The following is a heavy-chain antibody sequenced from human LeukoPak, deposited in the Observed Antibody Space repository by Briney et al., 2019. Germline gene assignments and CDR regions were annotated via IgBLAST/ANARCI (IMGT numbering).Heavy chain of an antibody. J-gene: IGHJ4*02. CDR2: ITGSDDKT. CDR1: GFTFSSFA. D-gene: IGHD3-22*01. V-gene: IGHV3-23*01. Sequence: GGPLSLSCAASGFTFSSFAMTWVRQAPGDGLGWVSTITGSDDKTYYADSVKGRFTISRDYSKNTLRLQMNSLRVEDTAIYYCAKGPHVGSGYHPDYWGQGTLVTVSS. CDR3: AKGPHVGSGYHPDY.